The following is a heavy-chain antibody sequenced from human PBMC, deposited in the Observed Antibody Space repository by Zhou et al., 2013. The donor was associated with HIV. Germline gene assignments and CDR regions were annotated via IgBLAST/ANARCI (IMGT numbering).Heavy chain of an antibody. CDR3: ARDPLXQEGSGTGRFDI. D-gene: IGHD3-10*01. CDR2: ISAYNGNT. V-gene: IGHV1-18*01. Sequence: QVQLVQSGAEVKKPGASVKVSCKASGYTFTTSDIHWVRQASGQGLEWMGWISAYNGNTNYAQKLQGRVTMTTDTSTSTAYMELRSLRSDDTAVYYCARDPLXQEGSGTGRFDIWGQGTSGHRLF. J-gene: IGHJ3*02. CDR1: GYTFTTSD.